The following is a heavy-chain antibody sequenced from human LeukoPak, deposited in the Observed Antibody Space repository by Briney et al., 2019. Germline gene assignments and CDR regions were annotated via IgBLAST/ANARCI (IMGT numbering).Heavy chain of an antibody. D-gene: IGHD5-12*01. CDR1: GYTFTSYD. V-gene: IGHV1-8*01. J-gene: IGHJ6*03. CDR2: MNPNSGNT. Sequence: ASVKVSCKASGYTFTSYDINWVRQATGQGLEWRGWMNPNSGNTGYAQKFQGRVTMTRNTSISTAYMELSSLRSEDTAVYYCARVGHRVARRTYYYYMDVWGKGTTVTVSS. CDR3: ARVGHRVARRTYYYYMDV.